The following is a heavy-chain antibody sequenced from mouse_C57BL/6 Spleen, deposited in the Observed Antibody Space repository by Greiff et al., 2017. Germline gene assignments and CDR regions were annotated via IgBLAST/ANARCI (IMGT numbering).Heavy chain of an antibody. CDR3: ARDSSGYPYYAMDY. V-gene: IGHV5-17*01. CDR2: ISSGSSTI. D-gene: IGHD3-2*02. Sequence: EVQGVESGGGLVKPGGSLKLSCAASGFTFSDYGMHWVRQAPGKGLEWVAYISSGSSTIYYADTVKGRFTISRDNAKNTLFLQMNSLRSEDTAMYYCARDSSGYPYYAMDYWGQGTSVTVSS. CDR1: GFTFSDYG. J-gene: IGHJ4*01.